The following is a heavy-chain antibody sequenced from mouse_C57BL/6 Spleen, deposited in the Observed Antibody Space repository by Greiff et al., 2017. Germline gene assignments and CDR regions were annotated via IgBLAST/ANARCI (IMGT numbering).Heavy chain of an antibody. D-gene: IGHD1-3*01. Sequence: VQLQQSGAELARPGASVKMSCKASGYTFTSYTMPWVKQRPGQGLEWIGYINPSSGYTKYNQKFKDKATLTADKSSSTAYMQLSSLTSEDSAVYYCAKESGSLYAVDYWGQGTSVTVSS. CDR2: INPSSGYT. CDR3: AKESGSLYAVDY. J-gene: IGHJ4*01. CDR1: GYTFTSYT. V-gene: IGHV1-4*01.